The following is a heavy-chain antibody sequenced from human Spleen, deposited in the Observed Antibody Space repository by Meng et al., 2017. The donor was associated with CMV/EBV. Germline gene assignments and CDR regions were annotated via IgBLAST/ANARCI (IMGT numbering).Heavy chain of an antibody. CDR1: GYTFTGYY. J-gene: IGHJ4*02. V-gene: IGHV1-2*02. CDR3: ARAEDIIVEPAAKGSITGTTLLN. CDR2: INPNSGGI. D-gene: IGHD2-2*01. Sequence: ASVKVSCKASGYTFTGYYMHWVRQAPGQGLEWMGWINPNSGGINYAHKFQGRVTMTRDTSISTAYMDLSRLRSDDTAVYFCARAEDIIVEPAAKGSITGTTLLNWGQGTLVTVSS.